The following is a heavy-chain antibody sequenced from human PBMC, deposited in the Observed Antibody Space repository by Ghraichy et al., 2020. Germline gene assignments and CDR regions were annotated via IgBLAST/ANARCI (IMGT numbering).Heavy chain of an antibody. J-gene: IGHJ6*02. D-gene: IGHD6-13*01. CDR2: IYTSGST. V-gene: IGHV4-4*09. CDR3: ARGHSSSWTWNTISYYYYGMDV. Sequence: SETLSLTCTVSGGSISSYYWSWIRQPPGKGLEWIGYIYTSGSTNYNPSLKSRVTISVDTSKNQFSLKLSSVTAADTAVYYCARGHSSSWTWNTISYYYYGMDVWGQGTTVTVSS. CDR1: GGSISSYY.